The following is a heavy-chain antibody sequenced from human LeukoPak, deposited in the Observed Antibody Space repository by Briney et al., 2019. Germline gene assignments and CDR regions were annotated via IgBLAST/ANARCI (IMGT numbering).Heavy chain of an antibody. CDR3: ARGGDRSFDY. CDR1: GVSISSNLW. Sequence: SGTLSLTCAVSGVSISSNLWWTWVRQPPGKGLEWIAEIHHSGSINYNPSLKSRVTISVDKAKNQFSLNLNSVTAADTAVYYCARGGDRSFDYWGQGTLVTVAS. V-gene: IGHV4-4*02. D-gene: IGHD3-10*01. J-gene: IGHJ4*02. CDR2: IHHSGSI.